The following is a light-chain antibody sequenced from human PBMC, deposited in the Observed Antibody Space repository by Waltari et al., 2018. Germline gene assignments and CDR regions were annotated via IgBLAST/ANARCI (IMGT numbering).Light chain of an antibody. V-gene: IGKV3-15*01. CDR2: GAS. CDR3: QQYNNWRT. J-gene: IGKJ2*01. Sequence: EIVMTQSPATLSVSPGERATPSRRASPSVSSNLAWYQQKPGQAPRLLIYGASTRATGIPARFSGSGSGTEFTLTISSLQSEDFAVYYCQQYNNWRTFGQGTKLEIK. CDR1: PSVSSN.